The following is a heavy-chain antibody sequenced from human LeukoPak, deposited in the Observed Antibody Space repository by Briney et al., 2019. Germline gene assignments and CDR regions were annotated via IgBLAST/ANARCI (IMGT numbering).Heavy chain of an antibody. J-gene: IGHJ6*03. CDR2: IIPIFGTA. V-gene: IGHV1-69*06. D-gene: IGHD3-22*01. Sequence: SVKVSCKASGYTFTGYYMHWVRQAPGQGLEWLGGIIPIFGTANYAQKFQGRVTITADKSTSTAYMELSSLRSEDTAVYYCARGNYYYDSSGYSLHIDYYYYYMDVWGKGTTVTVSS. CDR3: ARGNYYYDSSGYSLHIDYYYYYMDV. CDR1: GYTFTGYY.